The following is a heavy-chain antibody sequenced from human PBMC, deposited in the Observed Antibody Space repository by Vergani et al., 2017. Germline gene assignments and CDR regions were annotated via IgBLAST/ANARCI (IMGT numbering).Heavy chain of an antibody. CDR2: INPNSGGT. CDR3: ARDMTAYQYYYDSSGYYDY. D-gene: IGHD3-22*01. CDR1: GYTFTGYY. J-gene: IGHJ4*02. V-gene: IGHV1-2*02. Sequence: QVQLVQSGAEVKKPGASVKVSCQTSGYTFTGYYMHWVRQAPGQGLEWMGWINPNSGGTNYAQKFQGRVTMTRDTSISTAYMELSRLRSDDTAVYYCARDMTAYQYYYDSSGYYDYWGQGTLVTVSS.